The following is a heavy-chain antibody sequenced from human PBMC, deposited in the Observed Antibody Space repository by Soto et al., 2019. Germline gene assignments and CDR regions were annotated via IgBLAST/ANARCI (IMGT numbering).Heavy chain of an antibody. J-gene: IGHJ4*02. D-gene: IGHD3-16*01. CDR2: IIPFFGTA. CDR1: GGTFSTFG. Sequence: ASVKVSCKTSGGTFSTFGISWVRQAPGQGLEWMGGIIPFFGTAEYSQKFEDRITITADESTNTVYMDLRSLTSEDTAIYYCARTAPMDAGDKYYYDFWGQGAMVTVS. V-gene: IGHV1-69*13. CDR3: ARTAPMDAGDKYYYDF.